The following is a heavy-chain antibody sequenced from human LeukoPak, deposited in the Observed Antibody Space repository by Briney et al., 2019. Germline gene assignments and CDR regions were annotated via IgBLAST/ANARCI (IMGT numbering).Heavy chain of an antibody. V-gene: IGHV4-59*01. CDR3: ARVSSEGYYGSGSYDY. D-gene: IGHD3-10*01. CDR1: GGSISGYY. J-gene: IGHJ4*02. Sequence: SETLSLTFTVSGGSISGYYWSWIRQPPGKGLEWIGYIYYSGSTNYNPSLKSRVTISVDTSKNQFSLKLSSVTAADTAVYYCARVSSEGYYGSGSYDYWGQGTLVTVSS. CDR2: IYYSGST.